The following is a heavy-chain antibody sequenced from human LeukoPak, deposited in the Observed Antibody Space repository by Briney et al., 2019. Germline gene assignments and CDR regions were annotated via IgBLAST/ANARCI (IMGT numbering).Heavy chain of an antibody. CDR1: GFTFSSYS. D-gene: IGHD1-26*01. CDR2: ITSSSSYI. CDR3: ARGSGSYYRSYYYYYYMDV. Sequence: GGSLRLSCAASGFTFSSYSMNWVRQAPGKGLEWVSSITSSSSYIYYADSVKGRFTISRDNAKNSLYLQMNSLRAEDTAVYYCARGSGSYYRSYYYYYYMDVWGKGTTVTVSS. V-gene: IGHV3-21*01. J-gene: IGHJ6*03.